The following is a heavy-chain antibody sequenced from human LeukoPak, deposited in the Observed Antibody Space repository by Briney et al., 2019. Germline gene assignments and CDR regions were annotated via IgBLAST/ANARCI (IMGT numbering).Heavy chain of an antibody. Sequence: SETLSLTCAVYGGSFSGYYWSCIRQPPGKGLEWIGEINHSGSTNYNPSLKSRVTISVDTSKNQFSLKLSSVTAADTAVYYCASYIVGATGYFDYWGQGTLVTVSS. CDR3: ASYIVGATGYFDY. CDR1: GGSFSGYY. V-gene: IGHV4-34*01. J-gene: IGHJ4*02. D-gene: IGHD1-26*01. CDR2: INHSGST.